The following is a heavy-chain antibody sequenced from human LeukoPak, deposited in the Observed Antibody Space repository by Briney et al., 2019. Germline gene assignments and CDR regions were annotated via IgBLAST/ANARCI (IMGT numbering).Heavy chain of an antibody. Sequence: GGSLRLSCATSGFTFSRYSMNWVRQAPGKGLEWVSYISSGSSTVYYADSVKGPFSISRDNAKNSLYLQMNSLRAEDTAVYYCVRRLATAGVLDFWGQGTLVTVSS. CDR3: VRRLATAGVLDF. J-gene: IGHJ4*02. V-gene: IGHV3-48*01. D-gene: IGHD6-13*01. CDR1: GFTFSRYS. CDR2: ISSGSSTV.